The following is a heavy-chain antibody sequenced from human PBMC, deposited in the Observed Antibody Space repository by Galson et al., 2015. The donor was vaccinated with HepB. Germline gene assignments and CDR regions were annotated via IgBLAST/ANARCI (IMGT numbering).Heavy chain of an antibody. D-gene: IGHD3-10*01. CDR3: AKDRSGFYASGSSDY. CDR2: IRSDESQK. CDR1: GFTFSDYY. J-gene: IGHJ4*02. V-gene: IGHV3-30*02. Sequence: SLRLSCAASGFTFSDYYMTWIRQAPGKGLQWVAFIRSDESQKFYGDSVKGRFTISRDNFKNTLYLQLKSLTAEDTAVYYCAKDRSGFYASGSSDYWGQGTVVTVSS.